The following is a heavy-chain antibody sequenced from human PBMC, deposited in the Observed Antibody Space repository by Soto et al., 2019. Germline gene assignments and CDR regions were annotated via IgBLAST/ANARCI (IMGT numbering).Heavy chain of an antibody. CDR1: GGSFSGYY. J-gene: IGHJ4*02. D-gene: IGHD6-6*01. Sequence: SETLSLTCAVYGGSFSGYYWSWIRQPPGKGLEWIGEINHSGSTNYNPSLKSRVTISVDTSKNQFSLKLSSVTAADTAVYYCARGRPSIAARPNRPVTSYIDYWGQRNVLPISS. V-gene: IGHV4-34*01. CDR3: ARGRPSIAARPNRPVTSYIDY. CDR2: INHSGST.